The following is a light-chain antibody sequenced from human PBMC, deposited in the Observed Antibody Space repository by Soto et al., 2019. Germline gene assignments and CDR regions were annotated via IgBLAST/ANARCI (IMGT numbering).Light chain of an antibody. J-gene: IGKJ4*01. CDR3: QQSYSSPPT. CDR2: AAS. Sequence: DIQMTQSPSSLSASVGDRVTITCRASQSISNYLNWYQQKPGKAPKLLMYAASSLQSGVPSRFSGSGSGTDFTLTISSLQPEYFATYYCQQSYSSPPTFGGGTKVDIK. CDR1: QSISNY. V-gene: IGKV1-39*01.